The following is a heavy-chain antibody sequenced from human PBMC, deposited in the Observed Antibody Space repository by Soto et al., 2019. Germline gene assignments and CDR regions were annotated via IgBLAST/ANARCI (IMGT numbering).Heavy chain of an antibody. CDR2: INHSGST. V-gene: IGHV4-34*01. CDR3: ARSTTVSSTLLEH. D-gene: IGHD1-26*01. CDR1: GGSFSGYY. Sequence: PSETLSLTCAVYGGSFSGYYWSWIRQPPGKGLEWIGEINHSGSTNYNPSLKSRVTISVDTSKNQFSLKLSSLTAADSATYFCARSTTVSSTLLEHWGQGTRVTVSS. J-gene: IGHJ1*01.